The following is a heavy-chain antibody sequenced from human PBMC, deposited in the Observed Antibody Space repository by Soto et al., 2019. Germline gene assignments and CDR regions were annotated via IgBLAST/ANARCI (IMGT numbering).Heavy chain of an antibody. J-gene: IGHJ6*02. CDR1: GGSISGSSYY. CDR3: ALGGYWVTTYYYYYGMDV. CDR2: IYYSGNT. D-gene: IGHD3-22*01. Sequence: ETLSLTCTVSGGSISGSSYYWGWIRQPPGKGLEWIGSIYYSGNTYYNSSLKSRVTISVDMSKNQFSLKLSSVTAADTAVYYCALGGYWVTTYYYYYGMDVWGQGTTVTVS. V-gene: IGHV4-39*01.